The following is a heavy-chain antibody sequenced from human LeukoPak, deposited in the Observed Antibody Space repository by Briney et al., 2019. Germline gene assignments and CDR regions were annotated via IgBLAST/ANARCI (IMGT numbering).Heavy chain of an antibody. D-gene: IGHD5-18*01. CDR3: ARGGYSYGYDYYYGMDV. J-gene: IGHJ6*02. Sequence: GGSLRLSCAASGFTFSSYAMHWVRQAPGKGLEWVAVISYDGSNKYYADSVKGRFTISRDNSKNTLYLQMNSLRAEDTAVYYCARGGYSYGYDYYYGMDVWGQGTTVTVSS. CDR1: GFTFSSYA. V-gene: IGHV3-30*04. CDR2: ISYDGSNK.